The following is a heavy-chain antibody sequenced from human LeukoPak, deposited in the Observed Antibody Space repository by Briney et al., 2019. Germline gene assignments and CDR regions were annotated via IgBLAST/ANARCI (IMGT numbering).Heavy chain of an antibody. Sequence: ASVKVSCKAHGYTFNKEGITWVRQAPGQGLEWMGWVNGYNDNTYYAQNFQDRITLTTDTTTTTAYMELRSLGCDDTALYYCTLTPTIDYGGQGTLVTVSS. CDR3: TLTPTIDY. J-gene: IGHJ4*02. CDR1: GYTFNKEG. V-gene: IGHV1-18*01. CDR2: VNGYNDNT.